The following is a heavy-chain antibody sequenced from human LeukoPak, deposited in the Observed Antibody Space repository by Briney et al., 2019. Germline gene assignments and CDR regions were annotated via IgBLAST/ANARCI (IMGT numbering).Heavy chain of an antibody. Sequence: SVKVSCKASGGTFSSYTISWVRQAPGQGLEWMGRIIPILGIANCAQKFQGRVTITADKSTSTAYMELSSLRSEDTAVYYCAREVQLERRNYYYYMDVWGKGTTVTVSS. CDR3: AREVQLERRNYYYYMDV. CDR1: GGTFSSYT. V-gene: IGHV1-69*04. D-gene: IGHD1-1*01. CDR2: IIPILGIA. J-gene: IGHJ6*03.